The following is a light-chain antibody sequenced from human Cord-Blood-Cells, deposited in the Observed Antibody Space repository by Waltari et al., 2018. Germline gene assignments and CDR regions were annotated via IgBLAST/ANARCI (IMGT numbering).Light chain of an antibody. CDR2: KAS. CDR3: QQYNSYSWT. Sequence: DIQMTQSPSTLSASVGDRGNITCRASQSISSWLAWYQQKPGKAPKLLIYKASSLESGVPSRFSGSGSGTEFTLTISSLQPDDFATYYCQQYNSYSWTFGQGTKVEIK. V-gene: IGKV1-5*03. J-gene: IGKJ1*01. CDR1: QSISSW.